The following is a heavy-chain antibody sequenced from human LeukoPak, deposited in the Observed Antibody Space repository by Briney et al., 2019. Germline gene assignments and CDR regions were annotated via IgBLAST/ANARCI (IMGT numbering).Heavy chain of an antibody. CDR3: AKDLGEHDY. V-gene: IGHV3-30*04. J-gene: IGHJ4*02. CDR1: GFTFSSYA. Sequence: PGGSLRLSCAASGFTFSSYAMHWVRQAPGKGLEWVAVISYDGSNKYYADSVKGRFTISRDNSKNTLYLQMNSLRAEDTAVYYCAKDLGEHDYWGQGTLVTVSS. CDR2: ISYDGSNK. D-gene: IGHD4-17*01.